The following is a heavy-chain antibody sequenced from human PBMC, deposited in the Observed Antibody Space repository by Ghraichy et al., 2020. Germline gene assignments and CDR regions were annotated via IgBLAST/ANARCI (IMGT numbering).Heavy chain of an antibody. V-gene: IGHV2-70*11. CDR1: GFSLSTSGMC. CDR3: ARIRRYSSSSNPFDY. D-gene: IGHD6-6*01. J-gene: IGHJ4*02. Sequence: SGPTLLKPTQTLTLTCTFSGFSLSTSGMCVSWIRQPPGKALEWLARIDWDDDKYYSTSLKTRLTISKDTSKNQVVLTMTNMDPVDTATYYCARIRRYSSSSNPFDYWGQGTLVTVSS. CDR2: IDWDDDK.